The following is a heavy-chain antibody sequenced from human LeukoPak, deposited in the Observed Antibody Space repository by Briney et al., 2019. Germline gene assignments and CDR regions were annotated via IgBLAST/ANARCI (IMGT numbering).Heavy chain of an antibody. CDR1: GGSISSYY. J-gene: IGHJ4*02. V-gene: IGHV4-59*01. CDR3: ASWGSSAFDY. Sequence: SETLSLTCTVSGGSISSYYWSWIRQPQGKGLEWIGYIYYSGSTNYNLSLKSRVTISVDTSKNQFSLKLSSVTAADTAVYYCASWGSSAFDYWGQGTLVTVSS. D-gene: IGHD3-16*01. CDR2: IYYSGST.